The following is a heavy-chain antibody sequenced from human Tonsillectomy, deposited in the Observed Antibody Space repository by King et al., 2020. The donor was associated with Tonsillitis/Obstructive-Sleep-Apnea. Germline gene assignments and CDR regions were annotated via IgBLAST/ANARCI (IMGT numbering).Heavy chain of an antibody. CDR3: ARGCIGYDFAFDI. V-gene: IGHV5-10-1*01. CDR2: IDPSDSYT. D-gene: IGHD5-12*01. Sequence: QLVQSGAEVKEPGESLRISCKGSGYSFTSYWINWVRQMPGKGLEWMGRIDPSDSYTNYSPSFQGHVTFSVDKSISTAHLQWSSLRASDNAMYYCARGCIGYDFAFDIWGQGTMVTVSS. CDR1: GYSFTSYW. J-gene: IGHJ3*02.